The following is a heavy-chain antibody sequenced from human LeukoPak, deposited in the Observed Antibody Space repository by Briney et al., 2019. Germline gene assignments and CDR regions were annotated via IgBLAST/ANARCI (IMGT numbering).Heavy chain of an antibody. CDR2: ISGSAGST. D-gene: IGHD6-19*01. J-gene: IGHJ4*02. Sequence: GGSLRLSCAVSGFTFATYSMSWVRQAPGKGLEWVSTISGSAGSTYYADSVKVRFTISRDNSKNTLYLQMSSLRADDAAIYFCARVSSGYWGQGTLVTVSS. CDR3: ARVSSGY. CDR1: GFTFATYS. V-gene: IGHV3-23*01.